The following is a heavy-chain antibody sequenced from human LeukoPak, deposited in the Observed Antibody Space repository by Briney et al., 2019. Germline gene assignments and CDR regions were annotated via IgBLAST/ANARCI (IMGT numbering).Heavy chain of an antibody. CDR2: IYHSGST. V-gene: IGHV4-38-2*02. J-gene: IGHJ6*03. D-gene: IGHD2-15*01. CDR1: GYSISSGYY. Sequence: SETLSLTCTVSGYSISSGYYWGWIRQPPGKGLEWIGSIYHSGSTYYNPSLKSRVTISVDTSKNQFSLKLSSVTAADTAVYYCARADYCSGGSCYSGDYYYYYMDVWGKGTTVTVSS. CDR3: ARADYCSGGSCYSGDYYYYYMDV.